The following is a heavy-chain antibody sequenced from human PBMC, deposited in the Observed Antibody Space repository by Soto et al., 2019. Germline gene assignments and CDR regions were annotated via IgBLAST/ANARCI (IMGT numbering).Heavy chain of an antibody. CDR1: GFTFSSYW. CDR3: ARVPAAIVYYYYGMDV. CDR2: IKQDGSEK. V-gene: IGHV3-7*05. D-gene: IGHD2-2*01. Sequence: EVQLVESGGGLVQPGGSLRLSCAASGFTFSSYWMSWVRQAPGKGLAWVANIKQDGSEKYYVDSVKGRFTISRDNAKNSLYLQMNSLRAEDTAVYYCARVPAAIVYYYYGMDVWGQGTTVTVSS. J-gene: IGHJ6*02.